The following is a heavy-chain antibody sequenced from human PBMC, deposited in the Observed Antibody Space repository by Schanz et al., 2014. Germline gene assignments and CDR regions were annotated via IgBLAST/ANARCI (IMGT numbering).Heavy chain of an antibody. CDR3: ARAKRFGDMDV. D-gene: IGHD3-10*01. CDR2: IIPVLAIA. CDR1: GYTFTSYD. V-gene: IGHV1-69*09. J-gene: IGHJ6*02. Sequence: QVQLIQSGAEAKKPGASVKVSCTASGYTFTSYDINWVRQAPGQGLEWMGRIIPVLAIADYAQKFQGRVTLTTDTSTSTAYMELRNLRSDDTAVYYCARAKRFGDMDVWGQGTTVTVSS.